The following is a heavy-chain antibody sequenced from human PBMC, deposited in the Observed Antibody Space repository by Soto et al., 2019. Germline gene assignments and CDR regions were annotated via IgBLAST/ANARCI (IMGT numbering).Heavy chain of an antibody. Sequence: SETVALTCAVSGGSISIGGYSWSWIRQPPEKGLEWIGYIYHSGSTYYNPSLKSRVTISVDRSKNQFSLKLSSVTAADTAVYNCARGPGDSGNWFDPWGQGTLVTVSS. CDR2: IYHSGST. V-gene: IGHV4-30-2*01. D-gene: IGHD7-27*01. CDR1: GGSISIGGYS. J-gene: IGHJ5*02. CDR3: ARGPGDSGNWFDP.